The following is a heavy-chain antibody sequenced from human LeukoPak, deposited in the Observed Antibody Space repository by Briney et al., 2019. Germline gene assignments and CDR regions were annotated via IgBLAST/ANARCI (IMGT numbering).Heavy chain of an antibody. J-gene: IGHJ4*02. CDR1: GGSISSHY. V-gene: IGHV4-59*08. D-gene: IGHD3-3*01. CDR2: IYYSGST. Sequence: SETLSLTCTVSGGSISSHYWSWIRQPPGKGLEWIGYIYYSGSTNYNPSLKSRVTISVDTSKNQFSLKLSSVTAADTAVYYCARQHYDFWSGYYSGSYYFDYWGQGTLVTVSS. CDR3: ARQHYDFWSGYYSGSYYFDY.